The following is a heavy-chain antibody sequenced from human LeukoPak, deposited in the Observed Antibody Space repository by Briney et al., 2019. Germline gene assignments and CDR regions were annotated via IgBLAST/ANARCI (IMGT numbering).Heavy chain of an antibody. J-gene: IGHJ4*02. D-gene: IGHD6-19*01. V-gene: IGHV1-2*06. CDR1: GYTFTGYY. CDR2: INPNSGGT. CDR3: ARDPRIAVAGKYFDY. Sequence: ASVKVSCKASGYTFTGYYMHWVRQAPGQGLEWVGRINPNSGGTNYAQKFQGRVTMTRDTSISTAYMELSRLRSDDTAVYYCARDPRIAVAGKYFDYWGQGTLVTVSS.